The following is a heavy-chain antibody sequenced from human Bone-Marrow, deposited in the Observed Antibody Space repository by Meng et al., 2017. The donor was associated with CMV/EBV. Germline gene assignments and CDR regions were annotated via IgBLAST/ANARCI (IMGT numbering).Heavy chain of an antibody. J-gene: IGHJ4*02. D-gene: IGHD6-13*01. V-gene: IGHV1-8*03. CDR3: AILLRAAAFDY. CDR2: MNPNSGNT. Sequence: ASVKVSCKASGYTFTSYDINWVRQATGQGLEWMGWMNPNSGNTGYAQKFQGRVTITRNTSISTAYMELSRLRSDDTAVYYCAILLRAAAFDYWGQGTLVTVSS. CDR1: GYTFTSYD.